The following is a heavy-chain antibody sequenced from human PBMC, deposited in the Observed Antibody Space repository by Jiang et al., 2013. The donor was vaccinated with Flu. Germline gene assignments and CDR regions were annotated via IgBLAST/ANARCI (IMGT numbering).Heavy chain of an antibody. CDR1: GGSFSGYY. Sequence: PSETLSLTCAVYGGSFSGYYWSWIRQPPGMGLEWIGEINHSGSTNYNPSLKSRVTISVDTSKNQFSLKLSSVTAADTAVYYCARLKGYYDTIGPWGQGTLVTVSS. V-gene: IGHV4-34*01. J-gene: IGHJ5*02. D-gene: IGHD3-22*01. CDR3: ARLKGYYDTIGP. CDR2: INHSGST.